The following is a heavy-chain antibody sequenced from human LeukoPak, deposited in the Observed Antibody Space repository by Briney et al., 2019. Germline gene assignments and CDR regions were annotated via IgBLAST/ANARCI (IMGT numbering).Heavy chain of an antibody. CDR2: IRYDGSNK. CDR3: AKGWDYYVDY. V-gene: IGHV3-30*02. J-gene: IGHJ4*02. D-gene: IGHD1-26*01. CDR1: GFTFSNYG. Sequence: GGSLRLSCAASGFTFSNYGMHWVRQAPGKGLEWMAFIRYDGSNKDYAESVKGRFTTSRDNTKNTLYLQVNTLRPEDTAVYYCAKGWDYYVDYWGQGTLVTVSS.